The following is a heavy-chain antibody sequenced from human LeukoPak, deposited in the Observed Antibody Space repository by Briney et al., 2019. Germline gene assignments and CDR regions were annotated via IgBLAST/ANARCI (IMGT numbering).Heavy chain of an antibody. CDR1: GFTFTNAW. CDR3: ARTRGGNWNYDTYYYYYGMDV. J-gene: IGHJ6*02. CDR2: IKSKTDGGTT. Sequence: KPGASLRLSCAASGFTFTNAWMHWVRQAPGKGLEWVGRIKSKTDGGTTDYAAPVEGRFTISRDDSKSTLYLQMNSLRAEDTAVYYCARTRGGNWNYDTYYYYYGMDVWGQGTTVTVSS. V-gene: IGHV3-15*07. D-gene: IGHD1-7*01.